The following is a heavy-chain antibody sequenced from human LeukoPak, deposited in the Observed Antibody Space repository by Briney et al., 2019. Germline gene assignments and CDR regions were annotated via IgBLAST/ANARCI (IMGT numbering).Heavy chain of an antibody. CDR3: VKDPDPRYCSSTSCSPI. Sequence: PGGSLRLSCIASGFTFTHYAMTWVRQAPGKGLEWVSDISASGSTIHYADSVKGRFTISRDNSKNMLYLQMNSLRVEDTAVYYCVKDPDPRYCSSTSCSPIWGQGTMVTVSS. J-gene: IGHJ3*02. CDR1: GFTFTHYA. V-gene: IGHV3-23*01. CDR2: ISASGSTI. D-gene: IGHD2-2*01.